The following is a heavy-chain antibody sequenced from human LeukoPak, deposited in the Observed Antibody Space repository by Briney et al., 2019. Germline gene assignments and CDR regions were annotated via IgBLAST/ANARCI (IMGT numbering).Heavy chain of an antibody. D-gene: IGHD3-3*01. CDR2: INTDGSST. CDR1: GFTSNSYL. V-gene: IGHV3-74*01. Sequence: GGSLRLSCAASGFTSNSYLMHWVRQAPGKGLVWVSRINTDGSSTNYADSVKGRFTISRDSAKNTLYLQIDSLRADDTAAYYCARERFNAFDIWGQGTMVTVSS. J-gene: IGHJ3*02. CDR3: ARERFNAFDI.